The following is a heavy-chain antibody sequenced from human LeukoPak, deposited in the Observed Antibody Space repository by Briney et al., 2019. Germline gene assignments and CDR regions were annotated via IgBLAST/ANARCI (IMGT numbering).Heavy chain of an antibody. V-gene: IGHV3-48*04. CDR1: GFTFSSYS. CDR3: ARAGYNYGLDY. CDR2: ISSSSSTI. J-gene: IGHJ4*02. Sequence: GGSLRLSCAASGFTFSSYSMIWVRQAPGKGLEWISYISSSSSTIYYADSVKGRFTISRDNAKNSLYLQMNSLRAEDTAVYYCARAGYNYGLDYWGQGTLVTVSS. D-gene: IGHD5-18*01.